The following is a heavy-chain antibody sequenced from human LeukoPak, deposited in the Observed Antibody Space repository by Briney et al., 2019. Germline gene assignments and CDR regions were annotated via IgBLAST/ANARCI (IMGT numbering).Heavy chain of an antibody. CDR1: GFTVSSNY. Sequence: GGSLRLSCAASGFTVSSNYMSWVRQAPGKGLEWVSVIYSGGNTYYADSVTGRFTISRDNSKNTLYLQMNSLRAEDTAVYYCAGGLQLAYYYFYMDVWGKGTTVTVSS. J-gene: IGHJ6*03. CDR2: IYSGGNT. D-gene: IGHD1-1*01. CDR3: AGGLQLAYYYFYMDV. V-gene: IGHV3-53*01.